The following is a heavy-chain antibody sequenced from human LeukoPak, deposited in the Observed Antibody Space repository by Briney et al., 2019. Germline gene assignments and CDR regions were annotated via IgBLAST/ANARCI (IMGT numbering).Heavy chain of an antibody. CDR3: ARKGYDYGWFDP. D-gene: IGHD5-12*01. CDR1: GGSISTSNW. CDR2: IYHSGST. V-gene: IGHV4-4*02. J-gene: IGHJ5*02. Sequence: PSETPSLTCAVSGGSISTSNWWSWVRQPPGKGLEWIGEIYHSGSTNYNPSLKSRVTISVDKSKNQFSLKLSSVTAADTAVYYCARKGYDYGWFDPWGQGTLVTVSS.